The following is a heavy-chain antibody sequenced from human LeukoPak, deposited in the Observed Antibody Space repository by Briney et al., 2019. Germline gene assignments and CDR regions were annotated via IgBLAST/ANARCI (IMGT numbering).Heavy chain of an antibody. V-gene: IGHV3-74*01. CDR3: ARGPVVVVAATPWWFDP. Sequence: PGGSLRLSCATSGFTFTTFWMHWVRQAPGKGLVWVSRINHDGSSTNYADSVKGRFTISRDNAKNTVYLQMNSLRAEDTAVYYCARGPVVVVAATPWWFDPWGQGTLVTVSS. J-gene: IGHJ5*02. CDR2: INHDGSST. D-gene: IGHD2-15*01. CDR1: GFTFTTFW.